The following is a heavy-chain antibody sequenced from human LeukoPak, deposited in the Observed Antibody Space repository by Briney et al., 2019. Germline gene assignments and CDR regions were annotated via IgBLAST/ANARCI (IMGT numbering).Heavy chain of an antibody. CDR2: INHSGST. CDR3: ARGGGSRPGFAFDI. CDR1: GGSISSSSYY. Sequence: PSETLSLTCTVSGGSISSSSYYWGWIRQPPGKGLEWIGEINHSGSTNYNPSLKSRVTISVDTSKNQFSLKLSSVTAADTAVYYCARGGGSRPGFAFDIWGQGTMVTVSS. J-gene: IGHJ3*02. D-gene: IGHD1-26*01. V-gene: IGHV4-39*07.